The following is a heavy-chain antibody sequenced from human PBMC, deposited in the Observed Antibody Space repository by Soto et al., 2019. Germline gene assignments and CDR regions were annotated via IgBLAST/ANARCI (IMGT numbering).Heavy chain of an antibody. V-gene: IGHV1-2*04. Sequence: ASVKVSCKASGYTFTGYYMHWVRQAPGQGLEWMGWINPNSGGTNYAQKFQGWVTMTRDTSISTAYMERGRLRSDDTAVYYCARDSNDFWSGYYSEPYYYYGMDVWGQGTTVTVSS. CDR2: INPNSGGT. CDR3: ARDSNDFWSGYYSEPYYYYGMDV. J-gene: IGHJ6*02. D-gene: IGHD3-3*01. CDR1: GYTFTGYY.